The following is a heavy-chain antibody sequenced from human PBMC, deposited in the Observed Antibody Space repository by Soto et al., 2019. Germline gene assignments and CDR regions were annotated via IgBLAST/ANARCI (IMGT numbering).Heavy chain of an antibody. D-gene: IGHD6-25*01. CDR2: IYYSGTT. CDR1: GDSMTYKY. CDR3: VRLIAATKVGNNYYHPLDV. V-gene: IGHV4-59*08. Sequence: SETLSLTCTVSGDSMTYKYWSWVRQTPTKGLEYIGYIYYSGTTSYDPSFRSRVSISIDTSNNQFFLYLRSVTVADTAVYYCVRLIAATKVGNNYYHPLDVWGRGTTVTVSS. J-gene: IGHJ6*02.